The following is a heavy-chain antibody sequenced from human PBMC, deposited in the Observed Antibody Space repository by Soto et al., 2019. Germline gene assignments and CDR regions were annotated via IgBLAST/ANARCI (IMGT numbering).Heavy chain of an antibody. CDR3: ARDRYPYAPGRCFDP. CDR2: IYYNGDT. CDR1: GGSIGKYF. J-gene: IGHJ5*02. D-gene: IGHD3-16*01. Sequence: SAIRSLISPVSGGSIGKYFWSWLRQPPGSGLDWIGYIYYNGDTRYNPSLGSRVTMSVDTSKNQFSLKLTSVTAADTAVYYCARDRYPYAPGRCFDPWGQGTLVTVSS. V-gene: IGHV4-59*01.